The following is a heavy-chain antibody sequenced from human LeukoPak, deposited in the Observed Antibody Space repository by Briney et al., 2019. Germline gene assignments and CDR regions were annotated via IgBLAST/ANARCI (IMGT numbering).Heavy chain of an antibody. CDR1: GGSISSSNSY. Sequence: SETLSLTCTVSGGSISSSNSYWGWIRQPPGKGLDWIGTIYYSGSTYYNPSLKSRVTISVDTSKNQFSLKLSSVTAADTAVYFCARDAPYNSGWYPDYWGQGTLVTVSS. J-gene: IGHJ4*02. D-gene: IGHD6-19*01. V-gene: IGHV4-39*07. CDR2: IYYSGST. CDR3: ARDAPYNSGWYPDY.